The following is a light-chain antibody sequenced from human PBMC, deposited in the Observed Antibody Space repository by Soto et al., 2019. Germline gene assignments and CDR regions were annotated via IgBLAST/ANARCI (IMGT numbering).Light chain of an antibody. Sequence: VLTQPPSASGTPGQRVTISCSGSSSNIGSNTVNWYQQVPRTAPKLLIYSNNQRPSGVPDRFSGSKSGTSVSLAISGLQSEDEADYYCAAWDDSLNGVVLGGGTKLTVL. V-gene: IGLV1-44*01. CDR1: SSNIGSNT. J-gene: IGLJ2*01. CDR2: SNN. CDR3: AAWDDSLNGVV.